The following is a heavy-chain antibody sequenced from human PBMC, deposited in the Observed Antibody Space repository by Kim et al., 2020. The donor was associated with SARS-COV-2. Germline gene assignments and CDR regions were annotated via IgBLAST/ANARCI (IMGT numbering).Heavy chain of an antibody. CDR3: GWSRDGYTHGLS. V-gene: IGHV3-33*01. J-gene: IGHJ5*02. Sequence: GGSLRLSCAASGFIFSNHGMHWARQAPGKGLEWVAAIWYDGTGEFYAQSVRGRFTISRDNSRNTLYLQMDSLRVEDTAFYYSGWSRDGYTHGLSWGQGTL. CDR1: GFIFSNHG. CDR2: IWYDGTGE. D-gene: IGHD5-18*01.